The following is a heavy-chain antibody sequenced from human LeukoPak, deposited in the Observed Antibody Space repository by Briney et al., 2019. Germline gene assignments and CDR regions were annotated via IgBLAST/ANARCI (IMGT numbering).Heavy chain of an antibody. Sequence: PSETLSLTCAVYGGSFSGYYWSWIRQPPGKGLEWIGEINHSGSTNYNPSLKSRVTISVDTSKNQFSLKLSSVTAADTAVYYCARRRSGGDSGSYNDYWGQGTLDTVSS. V-gene: IGHV4-34*01. CDR1: GGSFSGYY. J-gene: IGHJ4*02. D-gene: IGHD1-26*01. CDR2: INHSGST. CDR3: ARRRSGGDSGSYNDY.